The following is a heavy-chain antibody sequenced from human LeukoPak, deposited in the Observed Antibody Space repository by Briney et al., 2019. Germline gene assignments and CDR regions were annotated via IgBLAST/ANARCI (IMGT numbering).Heavy chain of an antibody. J-gene: IGHJ4*02. CDR2: IYPGDSNT. CDR3: ARRSIRGYSYGCFDY. CDR1: GYSFPNYW. Sequence: GESLKISCKGSGYSFPNYWIGWVRQMPGKGLEWMGIIYPGDSNTKYSPSFQGQVTISADKSISTAYLQWSSLKASDTAMYYCARRSIRGYSYGCFDYWGQGTLVTVSS. V-gene: IGHV5-51*01. D-gene: IGHD5-18*01.